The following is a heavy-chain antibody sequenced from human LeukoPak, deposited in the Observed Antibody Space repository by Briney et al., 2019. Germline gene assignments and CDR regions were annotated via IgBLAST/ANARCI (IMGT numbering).Heavy chain of an antibody. Sequence: ADTLSLTCDVSGGSVTSTNWWTWVRQPPGKGLEWTGYMYNSGSSNYNPSLKSRVTISVDTSKNQFSLKLSSVTAADTAVYYCARALYGDPRKRYFDLWGRGTLVTVSS. J-gene: IGHJ2*01. D-gene: IGHD4-17*01. V-gene: IGHV4-59*02. CDR1: GGSVTSTN. CDR2: MYNSGSS. CDR3: ARALYGDPRKRYFDL.